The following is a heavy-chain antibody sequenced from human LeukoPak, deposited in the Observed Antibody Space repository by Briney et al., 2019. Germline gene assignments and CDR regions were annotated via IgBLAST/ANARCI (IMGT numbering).Heavy chain of an antibody. CDR3: ARDESYYDSSGYYSTDAFDI. D-gene: IGHD3-22*01. V-gene: IGHV4-4*07. J-gene: IGHJ3*02. CDR2: IFTSGST. Sequence: PSETLSLTCTVSGGSLSSYYWSWIRQPAGKGLEWIGCIFTSGSTNYNPSLKSRVTVSVDTSKNQFSLKLSSVTAADTAVYYCARDESYYDSSGYYSTDAFDIWGQGTMVTVSS. CDR1: GGSLSSYY.